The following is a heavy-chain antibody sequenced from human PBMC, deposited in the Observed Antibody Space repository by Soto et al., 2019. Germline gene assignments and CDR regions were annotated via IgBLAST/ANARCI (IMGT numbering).Heavy chain of an antibody. Sequence: PGGSLRLSCAASGFTFPTFPMAWVRQAPGKGLEWVSVITGSGSATNYADAVWGRFTISRDNSKNTLYLQMNSLRAEDTAVYYCAKPRLTSCTGGSRYVHHWGPHNLLTISS. CDR3: AKPRLTSCTGGSRYVHH. V-gene: IGHV3-23*01. CDR1: GFTFPTFP. D-gene: IGHD2-8*02. J-gene: IGHJ1*01. CDR2: ITGSGSAT.